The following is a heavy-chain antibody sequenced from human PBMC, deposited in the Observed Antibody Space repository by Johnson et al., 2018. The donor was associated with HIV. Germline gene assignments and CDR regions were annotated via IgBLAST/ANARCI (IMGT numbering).Heavy chain of an antibody. CDR1: GLTFSSYG. V-gene: IGHV3-30*03. CDR3: VGDHRL. D-gene: IGHD1-14*01. CDR2: VSHDENNK. Sequence: QVQLVESGGGVVQPGRSLRLSCAASGLTFSSYGMHWVRQAPGKGLEWVAFVSHDENNKFYTDSVKGQFTISRDESNKTLSLQMNSLRAEDTAVYYCVGDHRLWGKGTMVIVSS. J-gene: IGHJ3*01.